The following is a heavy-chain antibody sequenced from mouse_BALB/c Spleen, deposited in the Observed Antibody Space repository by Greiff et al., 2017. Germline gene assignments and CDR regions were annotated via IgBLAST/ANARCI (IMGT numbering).Heavy chain of an antibody. CDR2: IWAGGST. J-gene: IGHJ4*01. CDR3: ARVDYRYDDGSMDY. CDR1: GFSLTSYG. D-gene: IGHD2-14*01. Sequence: VKLVESGPGLVAPSQSLSITCTVSGFSLTSYGVHWVRQPPGKGLEWLGVIWAGGSTNYNSPLMSRLTISTDNSKSQVFLKMNSLLTDDTAMYYCARVDYRYDDGSMDYWGQGTSVTVSS. V-gene: IGHV2-9*02.